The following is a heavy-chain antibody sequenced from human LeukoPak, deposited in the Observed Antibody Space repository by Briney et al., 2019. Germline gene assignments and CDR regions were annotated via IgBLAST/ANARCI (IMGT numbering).Heavy chain of an antibody. Sequence: GASVNVSCKASGYTFTGYYMHWVRQAPGQGLEWMGWINPNSGGTNYAQKFQGWVTMTRDTSISTAYMELSRLRSDDTAVYYCARDSKLLWFGELEYYFDYWGQGTLVTVSS. V-gene: IGHV1-2*04. CDR2: INPNSGGT. CDR3: ARDSKLLWFGELEYYFDY. D-gene: IGHD3-10*01. J-gene: IGHJ4*02. CDR1: GYTFTGYY.